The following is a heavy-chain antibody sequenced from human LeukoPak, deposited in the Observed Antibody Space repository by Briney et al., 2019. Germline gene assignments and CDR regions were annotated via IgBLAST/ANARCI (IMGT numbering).Heavy chain of an antibody. Sequence: ASVKVSCKASGYTFTSYGISWVRQAPGQGLEWMGWISAYNGNTNYAQKLQGRVTMTTDTSTSTAYMELSSLRSEDTAVYYCATPTYYYDSSGYPSFDYWGQGTLVTVSS. CDR3: ATPTYYYDSSGYPSFDY. V-gene: IGHV1-18*01. CDR2: ISAYNGNT. J-gene: IGHJ4*02. CDR1: GYTFTSYG. D-gene: IGHD3-22*01.